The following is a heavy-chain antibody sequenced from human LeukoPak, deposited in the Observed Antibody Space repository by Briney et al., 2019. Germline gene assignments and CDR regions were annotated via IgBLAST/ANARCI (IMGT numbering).Heavy chain of an antibody. CDR1: GFSYRTYD. V-gene: IGHV3-23*01. CDR3: AKKPATIKFPFDI. J-gene: IGHJ4*02. Sequence: GGSLRLSCVGSGFSYRTYDMVWVRQTPGKGLEWVSAISTTGGYTENADSVKGRFTISRDNSQSTLFLQMHSLRAEDTAVYYCAKKPATIKFPFDIWGQGTLVTVSP. CDR2: ISTTGGYT. D-gene: IGHD5-24*01.